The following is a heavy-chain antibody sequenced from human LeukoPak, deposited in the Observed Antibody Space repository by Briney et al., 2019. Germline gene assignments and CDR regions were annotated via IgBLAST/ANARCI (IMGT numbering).Heavy chain of an antibody. CDR2: IWNDGSNK. V-gene: IGHV3-33*08. CDR3: ARDRLDLERVRLENWFDP. Sequence: QPGGSLRLSCAASGFTFSSSWMHWVRQAPGKGLEWVAVIWNDGSNKYYADSVKGRFTISRDNSKNTLYLQMNSLRAEDTAVHYCARDRLDLERVRLENWFDPWGQGTLVIVSS. D-gene: IGHD3-3*01. CDR1: GFTFSSSW. J-gene: IGHJ5*02.